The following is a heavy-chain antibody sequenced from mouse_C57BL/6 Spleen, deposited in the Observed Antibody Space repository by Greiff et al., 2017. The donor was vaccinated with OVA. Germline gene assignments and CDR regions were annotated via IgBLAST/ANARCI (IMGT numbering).Heavy chain of an antibody. J-gene: IGHJ2*01. V-gene: IGHV1-22*01. D-gene: IGHD3-2*01. Sequence: EVQLQQSGPELVKPGASVKMSCKASGYTFTDYNMHWVKQSHGKSHEWIGNIKPNKGGTSYKQKVKGKATLTVKKSYSTAYMELRSLKSEDYAVYYCSRDSTGYGDYFDYWGQGTTLTVSS. CDR3: SRDSTGYGDYFDY. CDR1: GYTFTDYN. CDR2: IKPNKGGT.